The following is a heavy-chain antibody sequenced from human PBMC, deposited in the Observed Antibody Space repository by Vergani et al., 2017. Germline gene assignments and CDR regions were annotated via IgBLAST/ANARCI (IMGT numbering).Heavy chain of an antibody. CDR1: GYSFTNYD. CDR2: ISSTTGYT. J-gene: IGHJ4*02. Sequence: QIQLVQSRSEMVKPGASVKVSCQASGYSFTNYDFTWVRQAPGQGLEWMGWISSTTGYTLYAEKFQGRVTMTTDTSTSTAYLELRSLRAGDTALYYCARRMGAGRNSLRHLDYGGQGTLVTVSS. V-gene: IGHV1-18*01. CDR3: ARRMGAGRNSLRHLDY. D-gene: IGHD5-12*01.